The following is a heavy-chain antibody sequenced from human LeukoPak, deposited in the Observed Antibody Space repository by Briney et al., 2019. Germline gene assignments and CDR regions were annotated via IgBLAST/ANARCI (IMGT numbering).Heavy chain of an antibody. J-gene: IGHJ4*02. CDR2: ISGSGGST. Sequence: GGSLRLSCAASGFTFSSYGMSWVRQAPGKGLEWVSAISGSGGSTYYADSVKGRLTISRDNSKNTLYLQMNSLRAEDTAVYYCAKLGRYSSSWYGSYWGQGTLVTVSS. CDR1: GFTFSSYG. CDR3: AKLGRYSSSWYGSY. V-gene: IGHV3-23*01. D-gene: IGHD6-13*01.